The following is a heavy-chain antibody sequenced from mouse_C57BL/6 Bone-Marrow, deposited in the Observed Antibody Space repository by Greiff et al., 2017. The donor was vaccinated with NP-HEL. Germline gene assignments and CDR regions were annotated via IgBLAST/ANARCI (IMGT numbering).Heavy chain of an antibody. D-gene: IGHD1-1*01. J-gene: IGHJ2*01. CDR3: ASPYYGTPFDY. CDR1: GYTFTSYT. Sequence: QVQLQQSGAELARPGASVKMSCKASGYTFTSYTMHWVKQRPGQGLEWIGYINPSSGYTKYNQKFKDKATLTADKSSSTAYMQLSSLTSEDSAVYYSASPYYGTPFDYWGQGTTLTVSS. CDR2: INPSSGYT. V-gene: IGHV1-4*01.